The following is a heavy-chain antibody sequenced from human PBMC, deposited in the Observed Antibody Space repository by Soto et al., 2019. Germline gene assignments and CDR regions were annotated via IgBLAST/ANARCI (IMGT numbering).Heavy chain of an antibody. J-gene: IGHJ6*02. V-gene: IGHV1-69*01. Sequence: QVPLVQSGAAVKKPGSSVKVSCKASGGTFTSYAVVWVRQAPGQGLEWMGGIVPILGTSKYAQRFQGRVSLTADGSWSTVYMELSSLRYDDTAIYYCARELERHNYYYGMDVWGQGTTVTVSS. D-gene: IGHD1-1*01. CDR1: GGTFTSYA. CDR3: ARELERHNYYYGMDV. CDR2: IVPILGTS.